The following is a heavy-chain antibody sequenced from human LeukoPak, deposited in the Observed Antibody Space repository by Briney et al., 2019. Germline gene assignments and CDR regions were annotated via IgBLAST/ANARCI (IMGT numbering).Heavy chain of an antibody. CDR2: INHSGST. CDR1: GGSISSGDYY. D-gene: IGHD4-17*01. CDR3: ASSGDSIWGYYYYYGMDV. V-gene: IGHV4-39*07. Sequence: SETLSLTCTVSGGSISSGDYYWSWIRQPPGKGLEWIGEINHSGSTNYNPSLKSRVTISVDTSKNQLSLKLSSVTAADTAVYYCASSGDSIWGYYYYYGMDVWGQGTTVTVSS. J-gene: IGHJ6*02.